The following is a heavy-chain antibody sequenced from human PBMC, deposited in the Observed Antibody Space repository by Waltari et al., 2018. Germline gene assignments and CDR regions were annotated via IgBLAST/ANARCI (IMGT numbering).Heavy chain of an antibody. J-gene: IGHJ4*02. CDR1: GYTITSYL. D-gene: IGHD6-13*01. CDR2: IYPGDSDT. V-gene: IGHV5-51*01. Sequence: EVQLVQSGAEIRKPGVSLKISCKASGYTITSYLLAWVRQMPGQGLEWMGAIYPGDSDTRYSPSFKGQVSFAADKSSTTAYLQWSSLKASDTAMYYCARCRAAAGSSAFDSWGQGTLITVSS. CDR3: ARCRAAAGSSAFDS.